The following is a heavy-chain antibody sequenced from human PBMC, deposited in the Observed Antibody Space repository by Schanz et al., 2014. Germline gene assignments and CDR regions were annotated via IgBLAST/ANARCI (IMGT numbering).Heavy chain of an antibody. Sequence: QVQLVQSGAEVKKPGSSVRVSCKASGGTFTSYAFSWVRQAPGQGLEWMGWINTNTGNPTYAQGFTGRFVFSLDTSVSTAYLQISFLKADDTAVFFCARGEANWGQYWGQGTLVTVSS. CDR3: ARGEANWGQY. D-gene: IGHD7-27*01. CDR2: INTNTGNP. J-gene: IGHJ4*02. CDR1: GGTFTSYA. V-gene: IGHV7-4-1*02.